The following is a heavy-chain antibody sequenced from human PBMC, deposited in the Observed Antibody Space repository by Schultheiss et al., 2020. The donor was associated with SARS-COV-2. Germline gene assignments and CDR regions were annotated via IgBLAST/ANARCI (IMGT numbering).Heavy chain of an antibody. D-gene: IGHD2-21*02. CDR1: GGSVSSGSYY. V-gene: IGHV4-61*01. J-gene: IGHJ4*02. CDR2: TYYSGST. CDR3: ARVEVRVTPVGFDY. Sequence: SETLSLTCTVSGGSVSSGSYYWSWIRQPPGKGLEWIVYTYYSGSTNYNPSLQSRVTISLDTSKNQLSLKLSSVTAADTAVYYCARVEVRVTPVGFDYWGQGTLVTVSS.